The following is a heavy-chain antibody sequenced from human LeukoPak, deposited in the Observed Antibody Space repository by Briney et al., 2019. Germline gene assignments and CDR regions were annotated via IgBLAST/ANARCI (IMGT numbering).Heavy chain of an antibody. CDR2: ISYDGSNK. CDR3: AKDKARDTMIVVVIGHFDY. J-gene: IGHJ4*02. V-gene: IGHV3-30*18. Sequence: GGSLRLSCAASGFTFSSYGMHWVRQAPGKGLEWVAVISYDGSNKYYADSVKGRFTISRDNSKNTLYLQMNSLRAEDTAVYYCAKDKARDTMIVVVIGHFDYWGQGTLVTVSS. CDR1: GFTFSSYG. D-gene: IGHD3-22*01.